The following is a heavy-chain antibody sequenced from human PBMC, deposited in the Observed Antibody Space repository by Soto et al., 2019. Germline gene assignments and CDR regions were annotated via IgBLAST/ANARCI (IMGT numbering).Heavy chain of an antibody. V-gene: IGHV3-7*01. CDR3: MRDLSLFNGGVWYDAFDI. CDR1: GFTLSNYW. J-gene: IGHJ3*02. CDR2: IKQDGSKK. Sequence: EVQVVESGGGWVQPGGSLRLSCAASGFTLSNYWMTWVRQAPGKGLEWVANIKQDGSKKNYVDSVEGRFTISRDNAENSLYQQLNSLRVEDTAVYYCMRDLSLFNGGVWYDAFDIWGQGTMVTVSS. D-gene: IGHD6-19*01.